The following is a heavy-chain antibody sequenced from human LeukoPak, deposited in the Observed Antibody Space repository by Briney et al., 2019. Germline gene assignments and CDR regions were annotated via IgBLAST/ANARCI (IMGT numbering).Heavy chain of an antibody. D-gene: IGHD3-16*01. CDR3: ARVGLMIAFGGVKADAFDF. V-gene: IGHV3-48*03. J-gene: IGHJ3*01. Sequence: VGSLRLSCAASGFTFSSYEMTWVRQAPGKGLEWLSVIGTSGRPIYYADSVKGRFTISRDNAKNSLYLQLNNLRGDDTAVYYCARVGLMIAFGGVKADAFDFWGQGTLVTVSS. CDR2: IGTSGRPI. CDR1: GFTFSSYE.